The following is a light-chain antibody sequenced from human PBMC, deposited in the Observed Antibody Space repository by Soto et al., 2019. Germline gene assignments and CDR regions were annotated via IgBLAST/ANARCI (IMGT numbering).Light chain of an antibody. CDR3: QQYENLPLT. J-gene: IGKJ4*01. V-gene: IGKV1-33*01. CDR1: QDITNY. Sequence: DLQMTQSPSSLSASVGDRVTITCQASQDITNYLNWYQQRPGKAPKLLIYDTSNLKTGVPSRFSGSGSGTDFTFTISSLQPEDSATYYCQQYENLPLTFGGGTKVEI. CDR2: DTS.